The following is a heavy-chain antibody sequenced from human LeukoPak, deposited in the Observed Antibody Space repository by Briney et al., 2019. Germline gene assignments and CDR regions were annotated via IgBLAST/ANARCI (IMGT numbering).Heavy chain of an antibody. Sequence: GGSLRLSCAASGFTFSSYGMHWVRQAPGKGLEWVAVIWYDGSNKYYADSVKGRFTISRDNSKNTLYLQMNSLRAEDTAVYYCARATYGSGPFDYWGQGTLVTVSS. CDR1: GFTFSSYG. D-gene: IGHD3-10*01. J-gene: IGHJ4*02. V-gene: IGHV3-30*19. CDR3: ARATYGSGPFDY. CDR2: IWYDGSNK.